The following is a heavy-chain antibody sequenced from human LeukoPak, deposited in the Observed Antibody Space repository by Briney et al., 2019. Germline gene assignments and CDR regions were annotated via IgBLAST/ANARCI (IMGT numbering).Heavy chain of an antibody. D-gene: IGHD2-15*01. CDR1: GGSINSYY. Sequence: SETLSLTCTVSGGSINSYYWSWIGQPAGKGLEWIGRIYTRGSTNYNASLKSRVTISVDTSKNQFSLKLSSVTAADTAVYYCARGRYCSADICSGGDAFDIWGQGTMVSVSS. CDR3: ARGRYCSADICSGGDAFDI. V-gene: IGHV4-4*07. J-gene: IGHJ3*02. CDR2: IYTRGST.